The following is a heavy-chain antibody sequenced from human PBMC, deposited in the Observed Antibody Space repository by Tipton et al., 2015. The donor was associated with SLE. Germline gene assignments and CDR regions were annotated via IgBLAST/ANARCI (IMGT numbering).Heavy chain of an antibody. D-gene: IGHD2-2*01. CDR2: ISYDGSNK. Sequence: SLRLSCAASGFTFSIYNMHWVRQAPGKGLEWVALISYDGSNKYYADSVKGRVAISRDNSKNTLYLQMNSLRAEDTAVYYCASQLLYNFDYWGQGTLVTVSS. CDR3: ASQLLYNFDY. J-gene: IGHJ4*02. V-gene: IGHV3-30*09. CDR1: GFTFSIYN.